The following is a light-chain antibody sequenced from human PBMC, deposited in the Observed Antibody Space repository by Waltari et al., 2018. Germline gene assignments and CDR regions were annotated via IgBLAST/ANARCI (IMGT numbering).Light chain of an antibody. J-gene: IGKJ2*01. Sequence: IQMTQSPSSLSASVGDRVTLTCRASQTISRYLNWYRQKPGKAPILLIYGVSSLQSGVPSRFGGSGSGTDFTLTISSLQPEDSATYYCQQSYSTPDTFGQGTKLEIK. V-gene: IGKV1-39*01. CDR1: QTISRY. CDR3: QQSYSTPDT. CDR2: GVS.